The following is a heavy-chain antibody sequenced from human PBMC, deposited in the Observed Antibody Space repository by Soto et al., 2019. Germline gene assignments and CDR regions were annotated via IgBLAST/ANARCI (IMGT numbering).Heavy chain of an antibody. V-gene: IGHV3-30*18. CDR3: AKDGAAAGTFDY. D-gene: IGHD6-13*01. CDR2: ISKDGYTK. J-gene: IGHJ4*02. Sequence: QVQLVESGGGVVQPGTSLRLSCAASGFTFSNYAMQWVRQTPGKGLEWVAVISKDGYTKFYADSVKGRFTISRDDFRDTLYLQMNSPRIEDTALYYCAKDGAAAGTFDYWGQGTLVTVSS. CDR1: GFTFSNYA.